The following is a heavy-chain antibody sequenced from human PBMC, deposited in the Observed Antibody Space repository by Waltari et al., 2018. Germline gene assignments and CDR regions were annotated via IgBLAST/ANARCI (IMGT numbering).Heavy chain of an antibody. CDR3: ARDGAGDIDLDN. CDR1: GFTFNTYW. J-gene: IGHJ4*02. V-gene: IGHV3-74*03. Sequence: EVQLVESGGGLIQPGGSLRLSCAASGFTFNTYWMHWVRQVPGKGLVWVSRINGDGSGTMYADSVKGRFTISRDNAKNTFYLQMNSLRVEDTAVYYCARDGAGDIDLDNWGQGTLVTVSS. D-gene: IGHD6-13*01. CDR2: INGDGSGT.